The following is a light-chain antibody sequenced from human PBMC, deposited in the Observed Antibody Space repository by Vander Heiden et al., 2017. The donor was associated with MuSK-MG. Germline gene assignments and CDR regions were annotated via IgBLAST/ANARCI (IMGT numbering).Light chain of an antibody. Sequence: EIVMTQSPATLSVSPGERATLSCRASQSVSSNLAWYKQKPGQAPRLLIYGASTRDTGIPARFSGSGYEKEFTLTISSRQSEDFAVYYCQQYKNWPPITFGGGTKVEIK. J-gene: IGKJ4*01. CDR2: GAS. V-gene: IGKV3-15*01. CDR1: QSVSSN. CDR3: QQYKNWPPIT.